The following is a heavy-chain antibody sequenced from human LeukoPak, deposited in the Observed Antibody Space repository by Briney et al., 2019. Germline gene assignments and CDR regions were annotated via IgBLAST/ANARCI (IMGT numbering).Heavy chain of an antibody. V-gene: IGHV4-4*07. CDR3: AALASYYDISHYYGMDV. D-gene: IGHD3-9*01. J-gene: IGHJ6*02. CDR1: GGSISSYY. Sequence: SETLSLTCTVSGGSISSYYWSWIRQPAGKGLEWIGRIYTSGSTNYNPSLKSRVTMSVDTSKNQFSLKLSSVTAADTAVYYCAALASYYDISHYYGMDVWSQRTTVTVPS. CDR2: IYTSGST.